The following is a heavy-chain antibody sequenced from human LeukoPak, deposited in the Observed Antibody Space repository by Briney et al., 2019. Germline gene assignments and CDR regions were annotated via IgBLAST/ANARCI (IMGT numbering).Heavy chain of an antibody. V-gene: IGHV5-51*01. CDR1: GYSFTSYW. J-gene: IGHJ4*02. D-gene: IGHD1-1*01. CDR3: ARHGRLRQLSGEFDY. CDR2: IYPGDSDT. Sequence: GESLKISCKGSGYSFTSYWIGWVRQMPGKGLEWMGIIYPGDSDTRYSPSFQGQVTISADKSISTAYLQWSSLKASDSAMYYCARHGRLRQLSGEFDYWGQGTLVTVSS.